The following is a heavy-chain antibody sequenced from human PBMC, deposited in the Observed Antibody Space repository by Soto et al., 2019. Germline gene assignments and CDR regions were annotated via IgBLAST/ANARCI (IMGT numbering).Heavy chain of an antibody. CDR1: GYTFTGYY. V-gene: IGHV1-2*04. CDR2: INPNSGGT. Sequence: ASVKVSCKASGYTFTGYYMHWVRQVPGQGLEWMGWINPNSGGTNYAQKFQGWVTMTRDTSISTAYMELSRLRSDDTAVYYCAREVVVVPAAKYYYYYGMDVWGQGTTVTVSS. CDR3: AREVVVVPAAKYYYYYGMDV. D-gene: IGHD2-2*01. J-gene: IGHJ6*02.